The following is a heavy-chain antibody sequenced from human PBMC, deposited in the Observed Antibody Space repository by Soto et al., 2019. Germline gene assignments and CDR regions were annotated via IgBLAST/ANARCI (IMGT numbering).Heavy chain of an antibody. CDR1: GFTFSSYA. Sequence: EVQLLESGGGLVQPGGSLRLSCAASGFTFSSYAMSWVRQAPGKGLEWVSTLTSSGHSTYYADSVKGRFTISRDNSKNTLSLQINSLRAEDTAIYYCPKTRTVMVAFDYWGQGALVTVSS. CDR3: PKTRTVMVAFDY. CDR2: LTSSGHST. J-gene: IGHJ4*02. D-gene: IGHD5-18*01. V-gene: IGHV3-23*01.